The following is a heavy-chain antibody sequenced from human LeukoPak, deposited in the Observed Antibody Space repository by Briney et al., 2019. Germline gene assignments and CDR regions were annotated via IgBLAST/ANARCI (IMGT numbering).Heavy chain of an antibody. J-gene: IGHJ4*02. Sequence: GGSLRLSCAASGFTFSSYEMNWVRQAPGKGLEWVSYISSSGSTIYYADSVKGRFTISRDNAKNSLYLQMNSLRAEDTAVYYCAREDCSGGSCYWVYFDYWGRGTLVTVSS. D-gene: IGHD2-15*01. CDR2: ISSSGSTI. V-gene: IGHV3-48*03. CDR3: AREDCSGGSCYWVYFDY. CDR1: GFTFSSYE.